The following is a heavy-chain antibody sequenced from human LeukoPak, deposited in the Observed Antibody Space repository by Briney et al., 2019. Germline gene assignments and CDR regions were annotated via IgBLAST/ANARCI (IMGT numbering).Heavy chain of an antibody. D-gene: IGHD2-15*01. CDR2: IIPILGIA. Sequence: SVKVSCKTSGGTFSSYTISWVRQAPGQGLEWMGRIIPILGIANYAQKFQGRVTITADKSTSTAYMELSSLRSEDTAVYYCARAPGISQAADYWGQGTLVTVSS. V-gene: IGHV1-69*02. CDR1: GGTFSSYT. CDR3: ARAPGISQAADY. J-gene: IGHJ4*02.